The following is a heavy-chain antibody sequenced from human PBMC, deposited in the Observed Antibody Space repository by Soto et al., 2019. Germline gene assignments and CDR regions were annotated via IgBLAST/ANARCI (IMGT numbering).Heavy chain of an antibody. V-gene: IGHV4-59*08. CDR3: ARWFYCSGSSCLPRFDY. CDR1: GGSISSYY. D-gene: IGHD2-15*01. Sequence: PSETLSLTCTVSGGSISSYYWSWIRQPPGKGLEWIGYIYYSGSTNYNPSLKSRVTISVDTSKNQFSLKLSSVTAADTAVYYCARWFYCSGSSCLPRFDYWGQGTLVTVSS. J-gene: IGHJ4*02. CDR2: IYYSGST.